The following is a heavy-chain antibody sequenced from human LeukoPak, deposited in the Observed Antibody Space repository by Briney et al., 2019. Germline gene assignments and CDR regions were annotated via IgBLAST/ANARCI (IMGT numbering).Heavy chain of an antibody. CDR1: GGSISSSSYY. CDR2: IYYSGST. Sequence: SETLSLTCTVSGGSISSSSYYWGWIRQPPGKGLEWIGSIYYSGSTYYNPSLKSRVTISVDTSKNQFSLKLSSVTAADTAVYYCARDQGWFDPWGQGTLVTVSS. J-gene: IGHJ5*02. CDR3: ARDQGWFDP. V-gene: IGHV4-39*02.